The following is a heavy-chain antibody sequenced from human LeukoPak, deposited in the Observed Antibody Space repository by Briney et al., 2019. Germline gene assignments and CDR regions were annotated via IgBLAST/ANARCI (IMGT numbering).Heavy chain of an antibody. CDR1: GDSISSSNCY. D-gene: IGHD2-15*01. Sequence: PSETLSLTCTVSGDSISSSNCYWAWIRQPPGKGLEWIGEINHSGSTNYNPSLKSRVTISVDTSKNQFSLKLSSVTAADTAVYYCARGRRNGRYYYYYMDVWGKGTTVTVSS. J-gene: IGHJ6*03. V-gene: IGHV4-39*07. CDR2: INHSGST. CDR3: ARGRRNGRYYYYYMDV.